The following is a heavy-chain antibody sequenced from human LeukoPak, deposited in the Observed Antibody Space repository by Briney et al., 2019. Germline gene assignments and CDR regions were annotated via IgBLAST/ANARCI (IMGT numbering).Heavy chain of an antibody. D-gene: IGHD5-12*01. J-gene: IGHJ4*02. V-gene: IGHV3-21*01. CDR2: ISSSSSYI. CDR1: GFTFSRYS. Sequence: GGSLRLSCAASGFTFSRYSMNWVRQAPGKGLEWVSSISSSSSYIYYADSVKGRFTISRDNAKNSLYLQMNSLRAEDTAVYYCARIERGDSGYDYFYFDYWGQGTLVTVSS. CDR3: ARIERGDSGYDYFYFDY.